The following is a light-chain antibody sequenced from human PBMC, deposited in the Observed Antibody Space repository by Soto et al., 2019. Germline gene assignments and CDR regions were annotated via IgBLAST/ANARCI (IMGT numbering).Light chain of an antibody. J-gene: IGKJ2*01. CDR3: QQYSASPST. V-gene: IGKV3-20*01. CDR2: GAS. Sequence: EIVLTQSPGTLSLSPGERATLSCRASQSVSSNYLVWYQQRPGQALRLLIYGASSRATGIPDRFSGSGSGTDFALTISRLEPEDFAVSYCQQYSASPSTFGQGTKLEIK. CDR1: QSVSSNY.